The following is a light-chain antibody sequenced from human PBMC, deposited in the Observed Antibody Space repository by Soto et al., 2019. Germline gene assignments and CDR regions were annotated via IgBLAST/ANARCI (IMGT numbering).Light chain of an antibody. Sequence: QSVLTQSSSASASLGSSVKLTCTLSSGHSSYIIAWHQQQPGKAPRSLMKLEGSGSYNQGSGVPDRFSGSSSGADRYLTISNPQFEEEADYYCETCDSNTNTVFGGGTKLTVL. V-gene: IGLV4-60*02. CDR2: LEGSGSY. J-gene: IGLJ3*02. CDR3: ETCDSNTNTV. CDR1: SGHSSYI.